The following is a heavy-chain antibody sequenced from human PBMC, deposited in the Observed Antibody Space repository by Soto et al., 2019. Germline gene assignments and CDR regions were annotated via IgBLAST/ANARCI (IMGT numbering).Heavy chain of an antibody. CDR1: GYIFVNYG. CDR2: ISPYTGNT. CDR3: VMVDNYVTPTPQDV. D-gene: IGHD3-16*01. J-gene: IGHJ6*02. Sequence: QVQLVQSGDEVKKPGASVKVSCKASGYIFVNYGIAWVRQAPGQGLEWMGWISPYTGNTHSATKVQGRLTMTTDTSTSTACMDLGSLTSHDTAVYYCVMVDNYVTPTPQDVWGQGTTVTVSS. V-gene: IGHV1-18*01.